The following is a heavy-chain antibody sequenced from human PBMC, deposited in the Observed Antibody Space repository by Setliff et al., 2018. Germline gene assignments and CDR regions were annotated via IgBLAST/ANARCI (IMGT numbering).Heavy chain of an antibody. CDR1: GGSISSYY. CDR2: IYIGGSA. CDR3: ARSFSRREKFLLDY. Sequence: SETLSLTCTVSGGSISSYYWSWIRQPAGKRLEWIGHIYIGGSANYNPSLKSRVTMSIDTSKNQFSLKLNSVAAADMAVYYCARSFSRREKFLLDYWGQGALVTVSS. V-gene: IGHV4-4*07. J-gene: IGHJ4*02.